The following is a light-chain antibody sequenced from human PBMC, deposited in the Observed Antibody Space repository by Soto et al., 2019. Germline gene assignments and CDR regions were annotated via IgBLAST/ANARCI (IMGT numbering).Light chain of an antibody. CDR1: SSDVGGYND. CDR3: SSYTSSSTRV. CDR2: EVS. V-gene: IGLV2-14*01. J-gene: IGLJ1*01. Sequence: QSALTQPASVSGSPGQSITISCTGTSSDVGGYNDVSWYQQHPGKAPKLMIYEVSNRPSGVANRFSGSKSGNTASLTISGLQDDDDDDYYCSSYTSSSTRVFGTGTKLTVL.